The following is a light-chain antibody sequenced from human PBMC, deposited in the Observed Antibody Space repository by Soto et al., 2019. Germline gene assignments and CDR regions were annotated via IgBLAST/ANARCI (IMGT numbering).Light chain of an antibody. V-gene: IGLV2-14*01. J-gene: IGLJ1*01. CDR2: DVS. CDR1: SSDVGGYNY. Sequence: QSVLPQPASLSGSPGQSITISCTGTSSDVGGYNYVSWYQQHPGKAPKLMIYDVSNRPSGVSNRFSGSKSGNTASLTISGLQAEDEADYYCSSYTSSSTLYVLGTGTKVTV. CDR3: SSYTSSSTLYV.